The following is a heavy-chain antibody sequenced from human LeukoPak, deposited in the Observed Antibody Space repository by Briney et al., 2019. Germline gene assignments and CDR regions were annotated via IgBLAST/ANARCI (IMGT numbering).Heavy chain of an antibody. CDR2: INQDGSET. Sequence: GGSLRLSCATSGFTLSSYWMTWVRQAPGKGLEWVANINQDGSETYYVDSVKGRFTISRDNAKNSLYLQMNSLRVDDTAVYYCARAASWGQGTLVTVSS. J-gene: IGHJ5*02. CDR1: GFTLSSYW. CDR3: ARAAS. V-gene: IGHV3-7*01.